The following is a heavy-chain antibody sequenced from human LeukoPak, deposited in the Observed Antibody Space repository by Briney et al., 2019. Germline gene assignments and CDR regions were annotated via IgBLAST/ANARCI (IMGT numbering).Heavy chain of an antibody. Sequence: PGGSLRLSCAASGFTFSSYAMSWVRQAPGKGLEWVSAISGSGGSTYYADSVKGRFTISRDNSKNTLYLQMNSLRAEDTAVYYCAKDSFYYYDSSGSYNWFYPWGQGTLVTVSS. CDR3: AKDSFYYYDSSGSYNWFYP. D-gene: IGHD3-22*01. V-gene: IGHV3-23*01. CDR2: ISGSGGST. CDR1: GFTFSSYA. J-gene: IGHJ5*02.